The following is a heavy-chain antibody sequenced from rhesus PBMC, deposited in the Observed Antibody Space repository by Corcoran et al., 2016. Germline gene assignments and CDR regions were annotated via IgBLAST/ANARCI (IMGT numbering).Heavy chain of an antibody. CDR2: IKNKANSYTT. CDR3: TNLADIVGTVTTDY. V-gene: IGHV3-13*01. Sequence: EVQLLESGGGLVQLGWSLRLSCAASGFTVSNSYMTWVRQAQGKGLEWVGLIKNKANSYTTEYAAAVKGRFTISRDDSKNTLYLQMSSLKTEDTALYYCTNLADIVGTVTTDYWGQGVLVTVSS. J-gene: IGHJ4*01. D-gene: IGHD5-24*01. CDR1: GFTVSNSY.